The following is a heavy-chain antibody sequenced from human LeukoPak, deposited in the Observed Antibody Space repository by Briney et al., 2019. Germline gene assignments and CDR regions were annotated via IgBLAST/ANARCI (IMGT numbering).Heavy chain of an antibody. D-gene: IGHD4-17*01. CDR2: MNPNSGNT. J-gene: IGHJ4*02. CDR1: GYTFTSYD. V-gene: IGHV1-8*01. Sequence: ASVKVSCKASGYTFTSYDINWVRQATGQGLEWMGWMNPNSGNTGYAQKFQGRVTMTRNTSISTAYMELNSLRAEDTAVYYCARIFGDYVFDYWGQGTLVTVSS. CDR3: ARIFGDYVFDY.